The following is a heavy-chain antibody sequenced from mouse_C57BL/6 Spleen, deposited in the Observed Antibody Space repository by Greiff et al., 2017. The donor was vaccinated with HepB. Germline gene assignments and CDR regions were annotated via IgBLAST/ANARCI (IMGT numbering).Heavy chain of an antibody. CDR2: IYPGDGDT. V-gene: IGHV1-80*01. Sequence: VQLVESGAELVKPGASVKISCKASGYAFSSYWMNWVKQRPGKGLEWIGQIYPGDGDTNYNGKFKGKATLTADKSSSTAYMQLSSLTSEDSAVYFCARYGVPYAMDYWGQGTSVTVSS. J-gene: IGHJ4*01. D-gene: IGHD1-1*01. CDR3: ARYGVPYAMDY. CDR1: GYAFSSYW.